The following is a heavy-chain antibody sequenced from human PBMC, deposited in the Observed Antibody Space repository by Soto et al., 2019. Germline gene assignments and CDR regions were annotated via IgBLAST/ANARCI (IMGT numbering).Heavy chain of an antibody. V-gene: IGHV3-48*03. J-gene: IGHJ4*02. D-gene: IGHD1-7*01. CDR3: ARVLELPAYYFDY. Sequence: GRSLRLSXAASGLTYRSYEMNWVSQLPGKGLEWVSYISSSGSTIYYADSVKGRFTISRDNAKNSLYLQMNSLRAEDTAVYYCARVLELPAYYFDYWGQGTLVTVSS. CDR1: GLTYRSYE. CDR2: ISSSGSTI.